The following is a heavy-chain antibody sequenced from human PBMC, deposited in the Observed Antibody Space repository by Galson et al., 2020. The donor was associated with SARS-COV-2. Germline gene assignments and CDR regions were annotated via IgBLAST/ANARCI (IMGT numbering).Heavy chain of an antibody. CDR2: INPSAGST. J-gene: IGHJ3*02. V-gene: IGHV1-46*03. CDR1: VYTFTNYH. Sequence: ASVKVSFEAPVYTFTNYHVHWVRQAPGQGLEWMGIINPSAGSTNYAQNFQGRVTMTRDKSTNTVYMELSSLTSEDTAVYYCARASVTRTVGVRGSGADAFDIWGQGTMVTVSS. D-gene: IGHD3-16*01. CDR3: ARASVTRTVGVRGSGADAFDI.